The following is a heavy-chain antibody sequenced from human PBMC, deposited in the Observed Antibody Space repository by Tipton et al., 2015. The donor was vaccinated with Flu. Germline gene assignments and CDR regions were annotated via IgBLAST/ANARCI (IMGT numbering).Heavy chain of an antibody. D-gene: IGHD2-15*01. Sequence: TLSLTCSVSGDSIGSPYFWGWIRQPPGKGLEWIGNVHQTGSPYYNPSLRSRVTIGVDRAKNQFSLRLTSVTAADTAVYYCATYRDWGRGALVNVFS. CDR1: GDSIGSPYF. V-gene: IGHV4-38-2*01. CDR3: ATYRD. CDR2: VHQTGSP. J-gene: IGHJ4*02.